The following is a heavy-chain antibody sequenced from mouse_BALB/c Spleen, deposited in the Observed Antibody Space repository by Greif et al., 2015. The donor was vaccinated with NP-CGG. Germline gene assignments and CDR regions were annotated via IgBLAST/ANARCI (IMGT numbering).Heavy chain of an antibody. CDR3: ARRVYYFDY. Sequence: VQLQQSGAELAKPGASVKMSCKASGYTFTSYWMHWVKQRPGQGLEWIGYINPSTGYTEYNQKFKDKATLTADKSSSTAYMQLSSLTSEDSAVYYCARRVYYFDYWGQGTTLTFSS. J-gene: IGHJ2*01. CDR2: INPSTGYT. V-gene: IGHV1-7*01. CDR1: GYTFTSYW.